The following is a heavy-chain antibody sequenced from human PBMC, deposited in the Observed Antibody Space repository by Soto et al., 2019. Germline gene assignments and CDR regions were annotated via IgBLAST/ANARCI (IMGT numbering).Heavy chain of an antibody. CDR1: GFTFSSYG. J-gene: IGHJ3*02. CDR2: IWYDGSNK. CDR3: ARGWGGYSYGDDAFDI. Sequence: QTGGSLRLSCAASGFTFSSYGMHWVRQAPGKGLEWVAVIWYDGSNKYYADSVKGRFTISRDNSKNTLYLQMNSLRAEDTAVYYCARGWGGYSYGDDAFDIWGQGTMVTVSS. D-gene: IGHD5-18*01. V-gene: IGHV3-33*01.